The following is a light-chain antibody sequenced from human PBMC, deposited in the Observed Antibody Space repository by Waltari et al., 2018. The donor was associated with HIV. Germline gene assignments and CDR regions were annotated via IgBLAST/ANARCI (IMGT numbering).Light chain of an antibody. J-gene: IGLJ2*01. CDR3: QSADNNCPFRL. CDR2: KDT. V-gene: IGLV3-25*03. CDR1: ASPKQY. Sequence: SYELTQPPSVSVSPGQTARIPCSGDASPKQYFYWYQQRPGQAPVLVIYKDTERPSGIPERFSGSSSGTLTISGVQPEDEADYYCQSADNNCPFRLFGGGTKLTVL.